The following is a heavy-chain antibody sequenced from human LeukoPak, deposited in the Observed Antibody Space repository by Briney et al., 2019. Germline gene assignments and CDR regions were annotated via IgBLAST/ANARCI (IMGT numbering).Heavy chain of an antibody. J-gene: IGHJ4*02. CDR3: ARHVRKAYYYGSGSPNDY. CDR1: GGSISSSSYY. Sequence: SETLSLTCTVSGGSISSSSYYWGWIRQPPGKGLEWIGSIYYSGSTYYNPSLKSRVTISVDTSKNQFSLKLSSVTAADTAVYYCARHVRKAYYYGSGSPNDYWGQGTLVTVSS. V-gene: IGHV4-39*01. D-gene: IGHD3-10*01. CDR2: IYYSGST.